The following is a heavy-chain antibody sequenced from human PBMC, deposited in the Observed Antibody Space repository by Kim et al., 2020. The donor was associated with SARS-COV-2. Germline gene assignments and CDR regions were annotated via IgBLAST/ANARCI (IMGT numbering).Heavy chain of an antibody. J-gene: IGHJ4*02. CDR3: RAAAVGTPEFDY. D-gene: IGHD6-13*01. CDR1: GFSFSGSS. V-gene: IGHV3-73*01. CDR2: ISGEGNFYGT. Sequence: GGSLRLSCAASGFSFSGSSMHWVRQASGKGLEWVGRISGEGNFYGTAYGASGKGRFTISRDDSKSTAYLQMNSLKTEDTAVYYCRAAAVGTPEFDYWGQGTLVTVSS.